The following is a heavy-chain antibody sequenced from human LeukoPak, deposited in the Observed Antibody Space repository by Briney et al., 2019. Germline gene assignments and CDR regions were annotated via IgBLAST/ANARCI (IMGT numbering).Heavy chain of an antibody. CDR1: GFTFSNSY. J-gene: IGHJ4*02. CDR2: IYPSGNI. V-gene: IGHV3-53*01. Sequence: QSGGSLRLSCAASGFTFSNSYMSWVRQAPGKGLEWVSLIYPSGNIYYADSVKGRFTISRDNSKNTLFLQMSRLRAEDTAIYYCARTFVSGDGYKVGYFDYWGQGTLVTVSS. D-gene: IGHD5-24*01. CDR3: ARTFVSGDGYKVGYFDY.